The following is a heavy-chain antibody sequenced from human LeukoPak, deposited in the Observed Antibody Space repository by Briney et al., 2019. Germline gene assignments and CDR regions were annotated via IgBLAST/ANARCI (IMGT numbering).Heavy chain of an antibody. Sequence: GGSLRLSCAASGFTFDDYAMHWVRQAPGKGLEWVSLISWDGGSTYYADSVKGRFTISRDNSKNSLDLQMNSLRAEDTALYYCARGPTYYDFWSGPGDYWGQGTLVTVSS. CDR3: ARGPTYYDFWSGPGDY. V-gene: IGHV3-43D*03. CDR2: ISWDGGST. D-gene: IGHD3-3*01. J-gene: IGHJ4*02. CDR1: GFTFDDYA.